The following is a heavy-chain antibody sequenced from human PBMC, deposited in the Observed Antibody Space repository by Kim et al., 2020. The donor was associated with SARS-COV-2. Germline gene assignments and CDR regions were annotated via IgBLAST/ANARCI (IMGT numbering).Heavy chain of an antibody. CDR2: ISSSSSYI. V-gene: IGHV3-21*01. CDR1: GFTFSSYS. Sequence: GGSLRLSCAASGFTFSSYSMNWVRQAPGKGLEWVSSISSSSSYIYYADSVKGRFTISRDNAKNSLYLQMNSLRAEDTAVYYCARTRMGDFWSGYSGYYYYGMDVWGQGTTVTVSS. J-gene: IGHJ6*02. D-gene: IGHD3-3*01. CDR3: ARTRMGDFWSGYSGYYYYGMDV.